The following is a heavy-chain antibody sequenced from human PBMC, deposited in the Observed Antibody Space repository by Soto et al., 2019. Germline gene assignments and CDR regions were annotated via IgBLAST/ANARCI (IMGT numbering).Heavy chain of an antibody. J-gene: IGHJ4*02. D-gene: IGHD5-12*01. CDR3: ARVSGNGIY. CDR2: MNPNSGYT. V-gene: IGHV1-8*01. CDR1: GYTFTTYD. Sequence: QVQLVQSGAEVKKPGASVKVSCKASGYTFTTYDINWVRQATGQGLEWMGWMNPNSGYTGYSQKCQGRVTMTRDTSMSTADMELSSLRSEDTAVYYCARVSGNGIYWGQGTLVTVSS.